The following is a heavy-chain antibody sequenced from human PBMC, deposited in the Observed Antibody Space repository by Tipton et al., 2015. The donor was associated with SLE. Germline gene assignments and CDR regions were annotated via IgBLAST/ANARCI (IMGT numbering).Heavy chain of an antibody. CDR3: AREALYLSTIPDAFHF. J-gene: IGHJ3*01. Sequence: TLSLTCTVSGGSISSGSYYWSWIRQPAGKGLGWIGRIYTSGGTNHNPSLTSRVTMSLDTSKNQLSLELTSVTAADTAVDYCAREALYLSTIPDAFHFWGQGTSVTVSS. CDR1: GGSISSGSYY. CDR2: IYTSGGT. V-gene: IGHV4-61*02. D-gene: IGHD5-24*01.